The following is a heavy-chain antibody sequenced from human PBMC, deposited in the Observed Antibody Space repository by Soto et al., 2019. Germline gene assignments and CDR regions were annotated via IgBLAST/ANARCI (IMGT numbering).Heavy chain of an antibody. D-gene: IGHD3-10*01. J-gene: IGHJ4*02. Sequence: GGSLRLSCAASGFTFSNAWMNWVRQAPGKGLEWVGRIKSKTDGGTTDYAATDKGRFTISRDNSKKTLDLPMNSLKTEDTAVYYCTTDIFHYYGSGSYQGYWGQGTLVTVSS. CDR2: IKSKTDGGTT. CDR3: TTDIFHYYGSGSYQGY. V-gene: IGHV3-15*07. CDR1: GFTFSNAW.